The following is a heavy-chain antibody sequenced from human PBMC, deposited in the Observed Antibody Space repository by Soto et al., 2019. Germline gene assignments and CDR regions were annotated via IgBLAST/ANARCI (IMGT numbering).Heavy chain of an antibody. CDR3: ARNGDSSDYRGWFDP. J-gene: IGHJ5*02. CDR1: GFTFRSYA. D-gene: IGHD3-22*01. CDR2: ISGSGDST. Sequence: PGGSLRLSCASSGFTFRSYAMNLVRQAPGKGLEWVSVISGSGDSTYYADSVKGRFTISRDNAKNSLYLQMNSLRAEDTAVYYCARNGDSSDYRGWFDPWGQGTLVTVSS. V-gene: IGHV3-23*01.